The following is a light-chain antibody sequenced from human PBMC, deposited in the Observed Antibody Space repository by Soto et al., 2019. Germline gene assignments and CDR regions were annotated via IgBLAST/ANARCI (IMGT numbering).Light chain of an antibody. J-gene: IGLJ3*02. CDR3: CSYAGSSTSV. CDR2: EVS. Sequence: QAASVSGSPGQSITISCTGTSSDVGSYNLVSWYQQHPGKAPKLMIYEVSKRPSGVSNRFSGSKSGNTASLTISGLQAEDEADYYCCSYAGSSTSVFGGGTKLTVL. CDR1: SSDVGSYNL. V-gene: IGLV2-23*02.